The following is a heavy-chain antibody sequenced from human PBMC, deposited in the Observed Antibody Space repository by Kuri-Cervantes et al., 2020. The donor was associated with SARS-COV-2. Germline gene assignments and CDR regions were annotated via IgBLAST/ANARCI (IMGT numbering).Heavy chain of an antibody. CDR1: GYTFTSYA. Sequence: ASVKDSCKASGYTFTSYAMHWVRQAPGQRLEWMGWINAGNGNTKYSQKFQGRVTMTTDTSTSTAYMELRSLRSDDTAVYYCARLLAVVTAVDYWGQGTLVTVSS. J-gene: IGHJ4*02. V-gene: IGHV1-3*01. CDR3: ARLLAVVTAVDY. D-gene: IGHD4-23*01. CDR2: INAGNGNT.